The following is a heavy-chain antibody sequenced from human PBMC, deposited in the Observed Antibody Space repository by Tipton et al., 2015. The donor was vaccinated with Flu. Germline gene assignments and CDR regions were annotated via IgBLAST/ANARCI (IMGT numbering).Heavy chain of an antibody. V-gene: IGHV3-7*01. J-gene: IGHJ4*02. CDR2: INQDGSER. D-gene: IGHD6-13*01. CDR1: GFTIRSYW. Sequence: SLRLSCAASGFTIRSYWMHWVRQAPGKGLEWVANINQDGSERYYVDSVKDRFTISRDNAENSLYLQMNSLRVEDTAVYYCVRAIAATGGYWGQGTLVTVSS. CDR3: VRAIAATGGY.